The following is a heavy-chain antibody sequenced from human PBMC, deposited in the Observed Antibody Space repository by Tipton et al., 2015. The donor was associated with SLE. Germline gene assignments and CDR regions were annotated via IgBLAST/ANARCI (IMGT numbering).Heavy chain of an antibody. CDR3: ARVGLDYDILTGP. Sequence: LRLSCTVSGGSVSSGSYYWSWIRQPPGKGLEWIGYIYFSGSTNYNPSLKSRVTISVDTSKNQFSLKLSSVTAADTAVYYCARVGLDYDILTGPWGRGTLVTVSS. CDR2: IYFSGST. D-gene: IGHD3-9*01. V-gene: IGHV4-61*01. CDR1: GGSVSSGSYY. J-gene: IGHJ2*01.